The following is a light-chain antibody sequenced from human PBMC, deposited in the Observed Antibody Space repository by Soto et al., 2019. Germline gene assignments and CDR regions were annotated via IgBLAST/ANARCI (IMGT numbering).Light chain of an antibody. V-gene: IGKV1-9*01. J-gene: IGKJ5*01. Sequence: DIQLTQSPSFLSASVGDRVTITCRASQAIDTYLAWYQKKPGKAPKLLIYAASLLQSGVPSRFSGGGSGTEFTLTINSLQPEDFAYYYCQQLNSFPFIFGQGTRLEIK. CDR1: QAIDTY. CDR3: QQLNSFPFI. CDR2: AAS.